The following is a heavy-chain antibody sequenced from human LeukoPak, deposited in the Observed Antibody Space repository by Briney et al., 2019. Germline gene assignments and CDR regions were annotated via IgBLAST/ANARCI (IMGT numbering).Heavy chain of an antibody. CDR1: GYSFTKYW. CDR3: ARLNDILTGPFDY. D-gene: IGHD3-9*01. V-gene: IGHV5-51*01. Sequence: GESLKISCKGSGYSFTKYWIGWVRQMPGKGLEWMGNIDPSDSETRHSPSFQGQVTISVDKPISTAYLQWNSLKAADTAMYYCARLNDILTGPFDYWGQGTLVTVSS. J-gene: IGHJ4*02. CDR2: IDPSDSET.